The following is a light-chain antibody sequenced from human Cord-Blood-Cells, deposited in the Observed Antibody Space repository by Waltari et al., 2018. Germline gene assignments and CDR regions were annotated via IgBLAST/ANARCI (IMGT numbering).Light chain of an antibody. CDR3: SAYTTSSTHV. J-gene: IGLJ1*01. CDR2: EVS. V-gene: IGLV2-14*01. CDR1: SRAVGGYNY. Sequence: QSALTQPAAVSGSPGQTITIPCPGPSRAVGGYNYAPWYTQHPADAPKLIIYEVSNRPSGVPTRFSGSKSGNTASLTVSGLQAEHEADHHCSAYTTSSTHVFGTGPQVTVL.